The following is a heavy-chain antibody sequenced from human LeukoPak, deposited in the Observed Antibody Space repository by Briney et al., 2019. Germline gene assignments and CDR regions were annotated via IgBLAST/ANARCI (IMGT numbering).Heavy chain of an antibody. Sequence: GGSLRLSCAASGFTFSSYSMNWVRQAPGKGLEWVSSISSSSSYIYYADSVKGRFTISRDSAKNSLYLQMNSLRAEDTAVYYCARVAGYSYGYLDYWGQGTLVTVSS. CDR1: GFTFSSYS. V-gene: IGHV3-21*01. J-gene: IGHJ4*02. CDR3: ARVAGYSYGYLDY. CDR2: ISSSSSYI. D-gene: IGHD5-18*01.